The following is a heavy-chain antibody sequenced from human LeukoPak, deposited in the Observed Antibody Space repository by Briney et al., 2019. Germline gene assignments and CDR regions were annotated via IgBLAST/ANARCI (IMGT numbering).Heavy chain of an antibody. CDR1: GGSISSNNW. D-gene: IGHD2-21*02. V-gene: IGHV4-4*02. CDR3: ARVWVTLSEYYYYYYGMDV. J-gene: IGHJ6*02. CDR2: IYHSGSP. Sequence: SGTLSLTCAVSGGSISSNNWWGWVRQPPGKGLEWIGEIYHSGSPNYNPSLKSRVTISVDKSRNHFSLNLSSVTAADTAVYYCARVWVTLSEYYYYYYGMDVWGQGTTVTVSS.